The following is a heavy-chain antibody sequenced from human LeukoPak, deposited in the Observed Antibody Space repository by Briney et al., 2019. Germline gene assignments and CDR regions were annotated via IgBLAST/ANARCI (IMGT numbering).Heavy chain of an antibody. D-gene: IGHD1-26*01. CDR3: TRGDFYVGAQDS. Sequence: PGGSLRLSCAASGFTFSSYGMHWVRQAPGKGLEWVAVISYDGSNKYYADSVEGRFTISRDKTKNTLYLQMNSLRAEDTAVYYCTRGDFYVGAQDSWGQGTLVTVSS. CDR2: ISYDGSNK. J-gene: IGHJ4*02. CDR1: GFTFSSYG. V-gene: IGHV3-30*03.